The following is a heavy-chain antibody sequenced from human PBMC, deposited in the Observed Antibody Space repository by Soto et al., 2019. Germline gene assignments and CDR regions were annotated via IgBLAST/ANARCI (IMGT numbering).Heavy chain of an antibody. CDR3: ARALALFPMIVAR. Sequence: GGSLRLSCAASGFTFSSYAMHWVRQAPGKGLEWVAVISYDGSNKYYADSVKGRFTISRDNSKNTLYLQMNSLRAEDTAVYYCARALALFPMIVARWGQGTLVTVSS. J-gene: IGHJ4*02. CDR2: ISYDGSNK. V-gene: IGHV3-30-3*01. D-gene: IGHD3-22*01. CDR1: GFTFSSYA.